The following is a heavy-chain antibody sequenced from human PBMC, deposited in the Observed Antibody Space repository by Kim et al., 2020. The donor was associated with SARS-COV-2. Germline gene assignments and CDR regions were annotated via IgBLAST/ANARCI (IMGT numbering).Heavy chain of an antibody. Sequence: ASVKVSCKASGYTFTSYAMNWVRQAPGQGLEWMGWINTNTGNPTYAQGFTGRFVFSLDTSVSTAYLQISSLKAEDTAVYYCARDLDPIYGGTFYYYYYGMDVWGQGTTVTVSS. V-gene: IGHV7-4-1*02. CDR1: GYTFTSYA. J-gene: IGHJ6*02. CDR3: ARDLDPIYGGTFYYYYYGMDV. CDR2: INTNTGNP. D-gene: IGHD1-1*01.